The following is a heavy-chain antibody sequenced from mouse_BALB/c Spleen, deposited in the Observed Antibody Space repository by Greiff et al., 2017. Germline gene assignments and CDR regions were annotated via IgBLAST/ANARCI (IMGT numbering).Heavy chain of an antibody. CDR1: GFTFSSFG. J-gene: IGHJ2*01. Sequence: EVKLMESGGGLVQPGGSRKLSCAASGFTFSSFGMHWVRQAPEKGLEWVAYISSGSSTIYYADTVKGRFTISRDNPKNTLFLQMTSLRSEDTAMYYCARSGLRLRYFDYWGQGTTLTVSS. D-gene: IGHD1-2*01. CDR3: ARSGLRLRYFDY. V-gene: IGHV5-17*02. CDR2: ISSGSSTI.